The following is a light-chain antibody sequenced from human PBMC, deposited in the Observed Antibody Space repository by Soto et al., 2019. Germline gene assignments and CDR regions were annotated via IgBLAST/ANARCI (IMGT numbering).Light chain of an antibody. CDR1: QSVSSN. Sequence: EIVMTQSPATLSVSPGERATLSCRASQSVSSNLAWYQQKPGQAPRLLIYGASTKATGIPARFSGGGSATELTLTISSLQSEEFAVYHCQQYNTWRLTFGGGTKVEIK. CDR3: QQYNTWRLT. CDR2: GAS. V-gene: IGKV3-15*01. J-gene: IGKJ4*01.